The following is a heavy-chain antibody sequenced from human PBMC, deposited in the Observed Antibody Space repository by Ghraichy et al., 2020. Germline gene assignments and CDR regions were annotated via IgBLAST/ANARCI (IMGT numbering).Heavy chain of an antibody. Sequence: ESLNISCTVSGGSFSSSNHYWVWIRQPPGKGLEWVGSFYYNGDTYSNPSLKSRVTISVDTSKNHFSLRLTSVTAADTAVYYCARRCHSSADVPYWGQGTLVTVSS. CDR1: GGSFSSSNHY. V-gene: IGHV4-39*02. J-gene: IGHJ4*02. CDR3: ARRCHSSADVPY. CDR2: FYYNGDT. D-gene: IGHD6-19*01.